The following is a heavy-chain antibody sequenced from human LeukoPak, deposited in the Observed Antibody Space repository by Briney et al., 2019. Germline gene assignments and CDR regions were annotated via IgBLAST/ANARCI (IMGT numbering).Heavy chain of an antibody. CDR1: GFTFSSYS. CDR2: ISSSSSYI. Sequence: PGGSLRLSCAASGFTFSSYSMNWVRQAPGKGLEWVSSISSSSSYIYYADSVKGRFTISRDNAKNSLYLQMNSLRAEDTAVYYCASYWEDGYNFPNPFGYWGQGTLVTVSS. D-gene: IGHD5-24*01. CDR3: ASYWEDGYNFPNPFGY. V-gene: IGHV3-21*01. J-gene: IGHJ4*02.